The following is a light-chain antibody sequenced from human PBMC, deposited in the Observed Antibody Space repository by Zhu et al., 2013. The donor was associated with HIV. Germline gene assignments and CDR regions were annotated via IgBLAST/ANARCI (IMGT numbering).Light chain of an antibody. Sequence: EIVLTQSPGTLSLSPGDRATLSCRASQSISSNYLAWYQHKPGQAPRLLIYGTSSRATGIPDRFSGSGSGTDFTLTISRLEPEDFAVYYCQQYGTSLQFTFGPGTKVDIK. CDR1: QSISSNY. CDR2: GTS. CDR3: QQYGTSLQFT. J-gene: IGKJ3*01. V-gene: IGKV3-20*01.